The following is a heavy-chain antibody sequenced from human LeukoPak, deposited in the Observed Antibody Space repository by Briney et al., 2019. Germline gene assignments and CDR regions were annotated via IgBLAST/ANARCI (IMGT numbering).Heavy chain of an antibody. CDR2: LYYTGST. V-gene: IGHV4-59*08. J-gene: IGHJ4*02. CDR1: GGSISSYY. CDR3: ARGTYGSGRHYDY. Sequence: KPSETLSLTCTVSGGSISSYYWSWIRQPPGKGLEWIGYLYYTGSTNYNPSLQSRVTILVDTSKNQFSLKLSSVTAADTAVYYCARGTYGSGRHYDYWGQGTLVTVSS. D-gene: IGHD3-10*01.